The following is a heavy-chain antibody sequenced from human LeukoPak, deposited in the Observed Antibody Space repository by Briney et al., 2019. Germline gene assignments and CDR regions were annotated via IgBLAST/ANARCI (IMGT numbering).Heavy chain of an antibody. CDR2: ISYDGSNK. V-gene: IGHV3-30*18. J-gene: IGHJ3*02. D-gene: IGHD3-9*01. Sequence: GRSLRLSCAASGFTFSSYGMHWVRQAPGKGLEWVAVISYDGSNKYYADSVKGRFTISRDNSKNTLYLQMNSLRAEDTAVYYCAKVGRLRYFDWLSGGDAFDIWGQGTMVTVSS. CDR1: GFTFSSYG. CDR3: AKVGRLRYFDWLSGGDAFDI.